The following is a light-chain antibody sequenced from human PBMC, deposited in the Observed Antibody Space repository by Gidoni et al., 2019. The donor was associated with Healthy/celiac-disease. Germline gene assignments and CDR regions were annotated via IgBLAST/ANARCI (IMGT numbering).Light chain of an antibody. CDR3: QQSYSTPPLT. V-gene: IGKV1-39*01. CDR1: QSISSY. CDR2: AAS. Sequence: DIQMTQSPSPLSASVGDRVTITCRASQSISSYLNWYQQKPGKAPKLLIYAASSLQSGVPSRFSGSGSGTDVTLTISSLQPEDFATYYCQQSYSTPPLTFGGGTKVEIK. J-gene: IGKJ4*01.